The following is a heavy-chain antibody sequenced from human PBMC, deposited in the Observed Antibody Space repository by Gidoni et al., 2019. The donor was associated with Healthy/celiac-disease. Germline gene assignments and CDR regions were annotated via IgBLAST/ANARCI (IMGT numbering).Heavy chain of an antibody. J-gene: IGHJ4*02. CDR3: ARCYVDFDY. D-gene: IGHD3-16*01. CDR2: ISSSTSYI. V-gene: IGHV3-21*01. CDR1: GFTFSRYS. Sequence: EVQLVESGGGLVTPGGSLRLSCAASGFTFSRYSMNWVRQAPGKGLGWVSSISSSTSYIYYADSVKGRFTISRDNAKNSLYLQMNSLRAEDTAVYYCARCYVDFDYWGQGTLVTVSS.